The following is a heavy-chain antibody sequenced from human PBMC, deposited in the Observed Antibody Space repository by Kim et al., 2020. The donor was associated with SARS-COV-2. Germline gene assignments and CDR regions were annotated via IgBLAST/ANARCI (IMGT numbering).Heavy chain of an antibody. D-gene: IGHD1-26*01. V-gene: IGHV4-61*01. J-gene: IGHJ6*02. CDR3: ARFPQSRYRPYGMDV. Sequence: SETLSLTCTVSGGSVSSGSYYWSWIRQPPGKGLEWIGYIYYSGSTNYNPSLKSRVTISVDTSKNQFSLKLSSVTAADTAVYYCARFPQSRYRPYGMDVWGQGTTVTVSS. CDR1: GGSVSSGSYY. CDR2: IYYSGST.